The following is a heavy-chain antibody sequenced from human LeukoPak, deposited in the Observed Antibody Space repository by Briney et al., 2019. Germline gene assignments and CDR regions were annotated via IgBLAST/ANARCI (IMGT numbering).Heavy chain of an antibody. D-gene: IGHD6-19*01. CDR3: ARGSRSSGWHYFDY. Sequence: GGSLRLSCAASGFTFSDYWMNWVRQPSGKGLEWVANIKQDGSEKYYVDSVKGRFTISRDNTKNSLYLQMNSLRAEDTAVYYCARGSRSSGWHYFDYWGQGTLVTVSS. CDR2: IKQDGSEK. J-gene: IGHJ4*02. V-gene: IGHV3-7*01. CDR1: GFTFSDYW.